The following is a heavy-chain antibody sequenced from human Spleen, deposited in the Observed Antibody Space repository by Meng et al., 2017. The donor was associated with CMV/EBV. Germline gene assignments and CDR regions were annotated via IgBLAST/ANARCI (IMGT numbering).Heavy chain of an antibody. Sequence: GESLKISCVASGFTFSNYGMSWIRQAPGKGLEWVSYISSSGSTIYYADSVKGRFTISRDNAKNSLYLQMNSLRAEDTAVYYCARAYSYSYYYYYYGMDVWGQGTTVTVSS. CDR1: GFTFSNYG. V-gene: IGHV3-11*01. D-gene: IGHD5-18*01. J-gene: IGHJ6*02. CDR2: ISSSGSTI. CDR3: ARAYSYSYYYYYYGMDV.